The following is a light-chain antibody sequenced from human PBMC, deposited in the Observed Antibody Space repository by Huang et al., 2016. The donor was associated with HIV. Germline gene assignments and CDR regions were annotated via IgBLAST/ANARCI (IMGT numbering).Light chain of an antibody. V-gene: IGKV3-20*01. CDR3: QQYGSSPWT. Sequence: EIVLTQSPGTLSLSPGERATLSCRASQSVSSSYLAWYQLKPGQAPRLLIYGASSMATGIPDRFSGSGSGTDFTLTISRLEPEDFAVYYCQQYGSSPWTFGQGTKVEIK. CDR2: GAS. J-gene: IGKJ1*01. CDR1: QSVSSSY.